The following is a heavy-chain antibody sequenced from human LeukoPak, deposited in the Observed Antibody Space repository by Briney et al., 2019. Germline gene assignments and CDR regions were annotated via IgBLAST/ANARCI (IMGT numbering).Heavy chain of an antibody. V-gene: IGHV4-39*07. CDR2: MHSSGST. CDR3: ARVMYDSGGYRVSYFDY. D-gene: IGHD3-22*01. J-gene: IGHJ4*02. Sequence: PSETLSLNCTVSGPSISSTIYYWGWIRQPPGKGLEWIGSMHSSGSTYYNPSLKSRVTISIDMSKNQFSLKLSSVTAADTAVYYCARVMYDSGGYRVSYFDYWGQGTLVTVSS. CDR1: GPSISSTIYY.